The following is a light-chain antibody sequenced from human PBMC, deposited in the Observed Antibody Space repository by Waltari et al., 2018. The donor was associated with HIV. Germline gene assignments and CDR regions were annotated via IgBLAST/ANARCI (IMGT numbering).Light chain of an antibody. V-gene: IGLV2-14*01. CDR1: SSDVGGYNY. CDR2: EVS. Sequence: QSALTQPPSVSGSPGQSITISCTGTSSDVGGYNYVSWYQQHPAKAPKHMIYEVSHRPSGVSNRFSGSKSGNTASLTISGLQAEDEADYYCGSYTSISTQYVFGTVTRVTVL. J-gene: IGLJ1*01. CDR3: GSYTSISTQYV.